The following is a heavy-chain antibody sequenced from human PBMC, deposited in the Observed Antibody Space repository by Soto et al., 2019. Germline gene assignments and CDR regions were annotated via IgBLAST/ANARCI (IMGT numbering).Heavy chain of an antibody. V-gene: IGHV1-46*01. J-gene: IGHJ6*03. D-gene: IGHD3-3*01. Sequence: GASVKVSCKASGYTFTSYYMHWVRQAPGQGLERMGIINPSGGSTSYAQKFQGRVTITRNTSISTAYMELSSLRSEDTAVYYCARGDYDFWSGPTYYYYMDVWGKGTTVTVSS. CDR2: INPSGGST. CDR3: ARGDYDFWSGPTYYYYMDV. CDR1: GYTFTSYY.